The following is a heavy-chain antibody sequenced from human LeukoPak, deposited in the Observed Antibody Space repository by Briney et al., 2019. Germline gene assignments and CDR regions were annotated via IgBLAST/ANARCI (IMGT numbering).Heavy chain of an antibody. CDR1: GFTFSSYW. CDR2: ISWNSGSI. Sequence: GGSLRLSCAASGFTFSSYWMSWVRQAPGKGLEWVSGISWNSGSIGYADSVKGRFTISRDNAKNSLYLQMNSLRAEDTALYYCAKDMGGSGLPYSFDYWGQGTLVTVSS. V-gene: IGHV3-9*01. J-gene: IGHJ4*02. D-gene: IGHD3-10*01. CDR3: AKDMGGSGLPYSFDY.